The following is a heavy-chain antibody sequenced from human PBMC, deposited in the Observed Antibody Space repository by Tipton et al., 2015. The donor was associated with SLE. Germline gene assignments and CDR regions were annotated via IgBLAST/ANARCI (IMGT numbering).Heavy chain of an antibody. V-gene: IGHV4-59*11. D-gene: IGHD2-15*01. J-gene: IGHJ4*02. CDR1: GDSMTSHH. CDR2: IHYNRDT. CDR3: ARGSVVADDF. Sequence: TLSLTCTVSGDSMTSHHWNWIRQTPGKGLEWIGYIHYNRDTNYHPSLKSRVTISVDTSKNQLSLKLTSVTAADTAVYYCARGSVVADDFWGQGTLVTVSS.